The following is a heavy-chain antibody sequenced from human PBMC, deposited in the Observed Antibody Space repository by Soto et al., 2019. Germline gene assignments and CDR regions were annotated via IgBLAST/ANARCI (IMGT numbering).Heavy chain of an antibody. D-gene: IGHD6-19*01. V-gene: IGHV5-51*06. J-gene: IGHJ4*02. Sequence: GESLKISCKGSGYSYTSYGIGWVRQMPGKCLEWMGIIYSVDSYTRYSPSFQGRVTISADKSISTAYLQWSSLKAWCTARDYCAGAGAAVAGTIGYWGEGHLVT. CDR2: IYSVDSYT. CDR3: AGAGAAVAGTIGY. CDR1: GYSYTSYG.